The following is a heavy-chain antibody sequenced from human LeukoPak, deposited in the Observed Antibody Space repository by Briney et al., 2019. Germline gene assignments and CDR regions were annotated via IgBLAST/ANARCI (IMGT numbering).Heavy chain of an antibody. J-gene: IGHJ5*02. V-gene: IGHV4-30-2*01. D-gene: IGHD3-22*01. Sequence: SETLSLTCTVSGDSISSGGYSWSWIRQPPGKGLEWIGYIYHIGYISQSGNIYQNPSLKSRVTISLDTSRNQFSLKLSSVTAADTAVYYCARSPLAFYDSSGYPRVWFDPWGQGTLVTVSS. CDR1: GDSISSGGYS. CDR3: ARSPLAFYDSSGYPRVWFDP. CDR2: ISQSGNI.